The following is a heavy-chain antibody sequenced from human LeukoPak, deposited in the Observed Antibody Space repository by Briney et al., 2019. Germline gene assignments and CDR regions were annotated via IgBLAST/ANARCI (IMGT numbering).Heavy chain of an antibody. Sequence: SETLSLTCTVSGGSISSYYWNWIRQPPGKGLEWIGYIYYSGTTNYNPSLKSRVTISVDTSKNQFSLKLSSVTAADTAVYYCARGLRMVYAIGYYYGMDVWGQGTTVTVSS. D-gene: IGHD2-8*01. V-gene: IGHV4-59*12. CDR2: IYYSGTT. CDR1: GGSISSYY. CDR3: ARGLRMVYAIGYYYGMDV. J-gene: IGHJ6*02.